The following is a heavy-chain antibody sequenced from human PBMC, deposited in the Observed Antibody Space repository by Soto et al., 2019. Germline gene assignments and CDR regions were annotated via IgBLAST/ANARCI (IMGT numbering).Heavy chain of an antibody. V-gene: IGHV4-30-4*01. CDR3: ARGARTTITMIVVDEGYGMDV. D-gene: IGHD3-22*01. CDR2: IYYSGST. CDR1: GGSISSGDYY. J-gene: IGHJ6*02. Sequence: PSETLSLTCTVSGGSISSGDYYWSWIRQPPGKGLEWIGYIYYSGSTYYNPSLKSRVTISVDTSKNQFSLKLSSVTAADTAVYYCARGARTTITMIVVDEGYGMDVWGQGTTVTLSS.